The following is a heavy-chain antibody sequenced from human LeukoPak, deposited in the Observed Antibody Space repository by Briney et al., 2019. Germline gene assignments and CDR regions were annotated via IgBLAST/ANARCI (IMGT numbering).Heavy chain of an antibody. V-gene: IGHV1-2*06. D-gene: IGHD4-17*01. Sequence: ASVKVSCKASGYTFTGYYMHWVRQAPGQGLEWMGRINPNSGATKYLQKFQGRVTLTRDTSISTAYKELSRLRSDDTAVYYCARDRVDYGDNDAFDIWGQGTMVTVSS. CDR2: INPNSGAT. J-gene: IGHJ3*02. CDR3: ARDRVDYGDNDAFDI. CDR1: GYTFTGYY.